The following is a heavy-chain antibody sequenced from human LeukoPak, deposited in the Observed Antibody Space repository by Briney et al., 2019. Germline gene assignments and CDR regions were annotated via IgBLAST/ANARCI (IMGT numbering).Heavy chain of an antibody. CDR2: IYSGGST. CDR3: ARAVEINYGMDV. D-gene: IGHD5-24*01. V-gene: IGHV3-53*01. Sequence: LAGGSLRLSCAASGFTVSSNYMIWVRQAPGKGLEGVSVIYSGGSTYYADSVKGRFTISRDNSKNTVYLQMNSLRAEDTAVYYCARAVEINYGMDVWGQGTTVTVSS. CDR1: GFTVSSNY. J-gene: IGHJ6*02.